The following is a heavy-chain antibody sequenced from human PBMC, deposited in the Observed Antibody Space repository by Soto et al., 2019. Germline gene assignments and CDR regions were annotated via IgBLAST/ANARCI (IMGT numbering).Heavy chain of an antibody. V-gene: IGHV4-30-4*01. CDR1: GGSISSGDYY. D-gene: IGHD3-3*01. J-gene: IGHJ4*02. CDR2: IYYSGST. CDR3: ARGAPSITIFGVVIAYFDY. Sequence: SEALSLTCTVSGGSISSGDYYWSWIRQPPGKGLEWIGYIYYSGSTYYNPSLKSRVTISVDTSKNQFSLKLSSVTAADTAVYYCARGAPSITIFGVVIAYFDYWGQGTLVTVSS.